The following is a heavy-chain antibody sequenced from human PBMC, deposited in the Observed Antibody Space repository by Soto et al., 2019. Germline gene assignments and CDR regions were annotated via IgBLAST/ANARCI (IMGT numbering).Heavy chain of an antibody. Sequence: EVQLVESGGGLVQPGGSLRLSCAASGFTFSDHYMDWVRQAPGKGLEWVGRIRKKVNSYTTDYAASVNGRFTISRDDSKNSLYLQMNSLKTEDTAFYYCARVATAYNYDYWGQGTLVTVSS. CDR1: GFTFSDHY. J-gene: IGHJ4*02. D-gene: IGHD2-21*02. CDR2: IRKKVNSYTT. CDR3: ARVATAYNYDY. V-gene: IGHV3-72*01.